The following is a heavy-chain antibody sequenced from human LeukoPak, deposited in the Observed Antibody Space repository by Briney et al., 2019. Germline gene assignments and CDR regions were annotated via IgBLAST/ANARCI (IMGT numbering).Heavy chain of an antibody. V-gene: IGHV4-59*01. CDR1: GGSISSYY. J-gene: IGHJ6*03. Sequence: SETLSLTCTVSGGSISSYYWSWIRQPPGKGLEWIGYIYYSGSTNYNPSLKSRVTISVDTSKNQFSLKLSSVTAADTAVYYCARVPAAHYYYYYYYMDVWGKGTTVTVSS. CDR2: IYYSGST. CDR3: ARVPAAHYYYYYYYMDV. D-gene: IGHD2-2*01.